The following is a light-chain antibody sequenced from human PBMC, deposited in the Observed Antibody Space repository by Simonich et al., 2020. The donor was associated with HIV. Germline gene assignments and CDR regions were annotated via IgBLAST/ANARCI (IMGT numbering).Light chain of an antibody. J-gene: IGKJ1*01. CDR2: GAY. CDR1: QGFSND. CDR3: QQYNRYPVT. Sequence: AIQMTQSPSSLSASVGDRVTITCLASQGFSNDLGWSQQKPGKAPTLLIYGAYVLQSGVPARFSGSGSGTDFSLTISSLQPEDFTTYYCQQYNRYPVTFGQGTKVEIK. V-gene: IGKV1-6*01.